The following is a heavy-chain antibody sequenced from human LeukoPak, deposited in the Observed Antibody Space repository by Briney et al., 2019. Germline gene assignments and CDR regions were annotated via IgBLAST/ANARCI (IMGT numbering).Heavy chain of an antibody. CDR2: MSPNSGIT. CDR3: ARDPARVHGINWFDP. V-gene: IGHV1-8*01. J-gene: IGHJ5*02. CDR1: GYTFTSYD. D-gene: IGHD1-14*01. Sequence: GASVKVSCKASGYTFTSYDINWVRQATGQGLEWMGWMSPNSGITGYAQKFQGRVTMTRNTAISTAYMELSSLRSEDTAVYYCARDPARVHGINWFDPWGQGTLVTVSS.